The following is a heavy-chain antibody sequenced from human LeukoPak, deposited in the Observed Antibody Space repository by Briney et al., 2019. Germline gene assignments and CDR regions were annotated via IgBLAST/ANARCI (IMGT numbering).Heavy chain of an antibody. CDR2: IYYSGST. D-gene: IGHD3-3*01. J-gene: IGHJ4*02. V-gene: IGHV4-30-4*01. Sequence: SETLSPTCTVSGGSISSGDYYWSWIRQPPGKGLEWIGYIYYSGSTYYNPSLKSRVTISVDTSKNQFSLNLSSVTAAATAVYYCARAGAQYYDFWSGSYYFDYWGQGTLVTVSS. CDR1: GGSISSGDYY. CDR3: ARAGAQYYDFWSGSYYFDY.